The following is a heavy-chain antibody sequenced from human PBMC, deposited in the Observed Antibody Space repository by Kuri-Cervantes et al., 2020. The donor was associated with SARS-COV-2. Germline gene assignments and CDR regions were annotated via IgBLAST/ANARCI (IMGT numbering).Heavy chain of an antibody. J-gene: IGHJ4*02. D-gene: IGHD4-11*01. V-gene: IGHV3-15*01. CDR3: TSLSTVAPFDY. CDR1: GFTFSNAW. Sequence: GESLKISCAASGFTFSNAWMSWVRQAPGKGLEWVGRIKSKTDGGTTDYAAPVKGRFTISRDDSKNTAYLQMNSLKTEDTAVYYCTSLSTVAPFDYWGQGTLVTVSS. CDR2: IKSKTDGGTT.